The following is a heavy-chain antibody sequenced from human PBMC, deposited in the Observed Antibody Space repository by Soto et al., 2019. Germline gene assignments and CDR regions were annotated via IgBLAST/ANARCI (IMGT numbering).Heavy chain of an antibody. CDR3: ATGPLYGSDAFDI. Sequence: ASVKVSCKXSGYTFTSYGISWVRQAPGQGLEWMGGISADNGKTNYAQKFQGRVTMTEDTSTDTAYMELSSLRSEDTAVYYCATGPLYGSDAFDIWGQGTMVTVSS. CDR2: ISADNGKT. CDR1: GYTFTSYG. V-gene: IGHV1-18*01. D-gene: IGHD4-17*01. J-gene: IGHJ3*02.